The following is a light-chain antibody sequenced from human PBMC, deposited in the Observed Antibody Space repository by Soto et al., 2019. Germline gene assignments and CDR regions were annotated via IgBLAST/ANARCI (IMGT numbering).Light chain of an antibody. CDR1: SSNIGSNP. J-gene: IGLJ3*02. CDR3: ASWDDNLKAWV. CDR2: TNN. V-gene: IGLV1-44*01. Sequence: QSVLTQPPSASGTPGQRVTISCSGSSSNIGSNPVNWYQQLPGTAPKLLIYTNNQRPSGVPARFSGSKSGTSASLAISGLLSVDEADYYCASWDDNLKAWVFGGGTKLTVL.